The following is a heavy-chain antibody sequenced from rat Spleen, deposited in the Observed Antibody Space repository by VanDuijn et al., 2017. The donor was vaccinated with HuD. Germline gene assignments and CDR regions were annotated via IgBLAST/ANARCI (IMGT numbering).Heavy chain of an antibody. CDR2: ISSDGSST. J-gene: IGHJ3*01. CDR3: ARHELPGYNWFAY. D-gene: IGHD1-4*01. CDR1: GFTFSDYY. V-gene: IGHV5-29*01. Sequence: EVQLVESDGGLVQPGRSLKLSCAASGFTFSDYYMAWVRQAPTKGLEWVATISSDGSSTYYRGSVKGRFTISRDNAKNTQYLQMDSLRSEDTATYYCARHELPGYNWFAYWGQGTLVTVSS.